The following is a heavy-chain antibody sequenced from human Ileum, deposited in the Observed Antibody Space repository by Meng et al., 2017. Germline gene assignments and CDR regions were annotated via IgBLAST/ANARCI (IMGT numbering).Heavy chain of an antibody. D-gene: IGHD2-15*01. CDR1: GGSISISNW. CDR3: ARVRCASVSCYGDSYFDY. J-gene: IGHJ4*02. V-gene: IGHV4-4*02. CDR2: IYHTGGT. Sequence: QVQLQESGPGLVKPSGTLPLTCAVSGGSISISNWWTWVRQPPGKGLEWIGEIYHTGGTNYNPSLKRRVTISVDKSKNQFSLEVTSVTAAGTAVYYCARVRCASVSCYGDSYFDYWGQGILVTVSS.